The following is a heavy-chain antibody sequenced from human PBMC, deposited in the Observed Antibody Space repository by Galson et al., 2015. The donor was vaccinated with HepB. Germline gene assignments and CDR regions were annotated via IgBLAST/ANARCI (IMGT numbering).Heavy chain of an antibody. Sequence: SLRLSCAASGFTVSSNYMSWVRQAPGKGLEWVSVIYSGGSTYYADSVKGRFTISRDNSKNALYLQMNSLRAEDTAVYYCARDGESSGFDYWGQGTLVTVSS. J-gene: IGHJ4*02. V-gene: IGHV3-53*01. D-gene: IGHD3-22*01. CDR1: GFTVSSNY. CDR2: IYSGGST. CDR3: ARDGESSGFDY.